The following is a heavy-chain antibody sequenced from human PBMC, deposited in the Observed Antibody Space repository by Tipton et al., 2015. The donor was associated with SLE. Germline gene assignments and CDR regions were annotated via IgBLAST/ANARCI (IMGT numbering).Heavy chain of an antibody. CDR3: AKEDESGDTRAFDI. CDR2: IKQDGSEK. J-gene: IGHJ3*02. CDR1: GFTFSSYW. D-gene: IGHD2-2*02. V-gene: IGHV3-7*03. Sequence: SLRLSCAASGFTFSSYWMSWVRQAPGKGLEWVANIKQDGSEKYYVDSVKGRFTISRDNAKNSLYLQMNSLRAEDTALYYCAKEDESGDTRAFDIWGQGTMVTVSS.